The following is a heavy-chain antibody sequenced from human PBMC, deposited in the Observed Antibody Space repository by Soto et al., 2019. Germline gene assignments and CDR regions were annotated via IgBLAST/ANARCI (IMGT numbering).Heavy chain of an antibody. V-gene: IGHV1-69*13. D-gene: IGHD6-6*01. CDR3: AKEYSSSSLYYYYGMDV. CDR2: IIPILGTA. J-gene: IGHJ6*02. CDR1: GGTFSSYA. Sequence: ASVKVSCKASGGTFSSYAISWVRQAPGQGLEWMGGIIPILGTANYAQKFQGRVTITADESTSTAYMELSSLRSEDTAVYYCAKEYSSSSLYYYYGMDVWGQGTTVTVSS.